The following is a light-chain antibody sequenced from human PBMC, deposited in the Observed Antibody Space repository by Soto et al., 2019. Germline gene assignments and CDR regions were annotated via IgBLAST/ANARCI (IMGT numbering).Light chain of an antibody. CDR3: QQRANWPGT. Sequence: EVVLTQSPATLSLSPGERATLSCRASQSVDRFLAWFQQKPGQAPRLVISDTFNRATRIPFRFSGSGSGTDFNLTISSLEPEDFAVYFCQQRANWPGTFGQGTKVEIK. CDR1: QSVDRF. CDR2: DTF. J-gene: IGKJ1*01. V-gene: IGKV3-11*01.